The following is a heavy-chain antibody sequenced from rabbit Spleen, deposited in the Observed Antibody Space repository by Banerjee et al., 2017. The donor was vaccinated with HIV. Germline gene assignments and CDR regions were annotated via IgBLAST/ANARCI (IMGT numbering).Heavy chain of an antibody. CDR1: GISFGISDY. V-gene: IGHV1S40*01. J-gene: IGHJ6*01. CDR2: IDAGSSDFT. D-gene: IGHD1-1*01. CDR3: ARDSSSSFSSYGMDL. Sequence: EESGGGLVKPGGTLTLTCKASGISFGISDYMCWVRQAPGKGLEWIACIDAGSSDFTYHASWAKGRFTISKTSSTTVTLQATSLTAADMATYFCARDSSSSFSSYGMDLWGPGTLVTVS.